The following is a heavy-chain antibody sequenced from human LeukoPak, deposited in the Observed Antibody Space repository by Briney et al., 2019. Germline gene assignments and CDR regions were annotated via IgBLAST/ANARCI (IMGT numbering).Heavy chain of an antibody. V-gene: IGHV1-69*06. CDR2: IIPIFGTA. Sequence: SVTVSCKASGGTFSSYAISWVRQAPGQGLEWMGGIIPIFGTANYAQKFQGRVTITADKSTSTAYMELSSLRSEDTAVYYCAGGRRGYSGYDRYYYGMDVWGQGTTVTVSS. D-gene: IGHD5-12*01. J-gene: IGHJ6*02. CDR1: GGTFSSYA. CDR3: AGGRRGYSGYDRYYYGMDV.